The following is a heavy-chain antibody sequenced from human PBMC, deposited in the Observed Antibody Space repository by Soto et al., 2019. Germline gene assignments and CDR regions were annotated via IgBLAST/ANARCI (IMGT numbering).Heavy chain of an antibody. Sequence: QVHMVQSGVEVKTPGASVKVSCQASGYTFFTYDISWVRQAPGQGLEWMGWISTYSGETKYAQKFQGRVTMTTDISTTTAYLELRSLRSDDTAVYYCARHHGPTTSEYWFDPWGQGTLVTVSS. D-gene: IGHD5-12*01. CDR1: GYTFFTYD. CDR2: ISTYSGET. CDR3: ARHHGPTTSEYWFDP. J-gene: IGHJ5*02. V-gene: IGHV1-18*01.